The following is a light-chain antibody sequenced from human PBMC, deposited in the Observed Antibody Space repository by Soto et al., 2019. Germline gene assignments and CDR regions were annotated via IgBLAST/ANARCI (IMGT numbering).Light chain of an antibody. CDR1: QSIGSDS. V-gene: IGKV3-20*01. CDR2: DTS. Sequence: EIVLTQSPGTLSLSPGQRATLSCRASQSIGSDSLAWYQQKPGQAPRLLIYDTSTRATGIPDRFGGSGSGTDFTLTIIRLEPEDFAVYSCQQSGSSLWTFGQGTKVEIK. J-gene: IGKJ1*01. CDR3: QQSGSSLWT.